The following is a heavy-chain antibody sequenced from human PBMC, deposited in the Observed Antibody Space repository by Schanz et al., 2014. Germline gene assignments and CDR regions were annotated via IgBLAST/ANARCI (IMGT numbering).Heavy chain of an antibody. CDR1: GFTFSSYW. J-gene: IGHJ4*02. D-gene: IGHD1-20*01. V-gene: IGHV3-74*01. Sequence: EVQLVESGGGLVQPGGSLRLSCAASGFTFSSYWMHWVRQVPGKGLVWVSRIKSEGSSTSYADSVKGRFTISRDNAKNTLYLQMNSRRAEDTAVYYCANNWNLDYWGQGTLVTVSS. CDR2: IKSEGSST. CDR3: ANNWNLDY.